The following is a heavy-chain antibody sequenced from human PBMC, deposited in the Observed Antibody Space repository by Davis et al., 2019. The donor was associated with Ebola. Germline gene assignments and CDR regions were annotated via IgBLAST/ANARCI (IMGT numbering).Heavy chain of an antibody. CDR1: GASFSNYY. J-gene: IGHJ5*02. Sequence: PGGSLRLSCGVYGASFSNYYWGWIRQPPGKGLEWIGSIYYRVNTYCNPSLKSRVTISVDTSKNQFSLNLNSVTAADTAVYYCARAPLLELELHLLSWFDPWGQGTLVTVSS. D-gene: IGHD1-7*01. V-gene: IGHV4-39*07. CDR2: IYYRVNT. CDR3: ARAPLLELELHLLSWFDP.